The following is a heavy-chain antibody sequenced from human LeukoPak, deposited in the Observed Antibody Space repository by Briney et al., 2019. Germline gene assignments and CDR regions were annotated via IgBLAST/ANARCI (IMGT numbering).Heavy chain of an antibody. CDR2: ICGAGGDI. D-gene: IGHD4-17*01. Sequence: PGGSLRLSCAASGFTFNNYAMVWVRQTPRKGLEWVSVICGAGGDIHYADSVKDRFSISRDNSRNTLYLQMNSLRVEDTAVYYCAKYAPPTTALTRFFDDWGQGTLVTVSS. CDR3: AKYAPPTTALTRFFDD. J-gene: IGHJ4*03. V-gene: IGHV3-23*01. CDR1: GFTFNNYA.